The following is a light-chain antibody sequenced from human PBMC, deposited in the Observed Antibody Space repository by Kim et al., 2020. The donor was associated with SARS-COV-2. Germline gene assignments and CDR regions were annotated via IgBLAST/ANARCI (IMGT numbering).Light chain of an antibody. V-gene: IGLV1-40*01. CDR1: SSNIGAGYY. Sequence: FTISCSGGSSNIGAGYYVHWYQQLPGTAPKLLIYGNSNRPSGVPDRFSGSKSGTSASLAITGLQAEDEADYYCQSYDSSLSGSYVFGTGTKVTVL. CDR2: GNS. J-gene: IGLJ1*01. CDR3: QSYDSSLSGSYV.